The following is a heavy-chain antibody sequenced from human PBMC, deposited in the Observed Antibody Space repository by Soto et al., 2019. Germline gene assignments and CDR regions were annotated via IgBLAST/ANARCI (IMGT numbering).Heavy chain of an antibody. Sequence: PEGSLRLSCAASGPTPRSYAMCWLRQATGKGLEWVSAISGSGVSTYYADSVKGRFTISRDNSKNTLYLQMNSLRAEYTAVYYCAISPVMYYYNSSGYTQYDTLGQEDVLTISS. CDR3: AISPVMYYYNSSGYTQYDT. CDR2: ISGSGVST. V-gene: IGHV3-23*01. J-gene: IGHJ5*02. D-gene: IGHD3-22*01. CDR1: GPTPRSYA.